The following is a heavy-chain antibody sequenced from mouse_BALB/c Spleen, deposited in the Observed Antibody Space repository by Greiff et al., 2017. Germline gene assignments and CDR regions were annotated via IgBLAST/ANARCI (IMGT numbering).Heavy chain of an antibody. D-gene: IGHD2-3*01. V-gene: IGHV1-69*02. Sequence: QVQLQQPGAELVRPGASVKLSCKASGYTFTSYWINWVKQRPGQGLEWIGNIYPSDSYTNYNQKFKDKATLTVDKSSSTAYMQLSSPTSEDSAVYYCTRRYDGYYAMDYWGQGTSVTVSS. CDR3: TRRYDGYYAMDY. CDR2: IYPSDSYT. CDR1: GYTFTSYW. J-gene: IGHJ4*01.